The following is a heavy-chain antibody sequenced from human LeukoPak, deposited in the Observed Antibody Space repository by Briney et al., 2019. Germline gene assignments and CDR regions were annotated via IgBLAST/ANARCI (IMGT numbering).Heavy chain of an antibody. Sequence: SETLSLTCAVYGGSFSGYYWSWIRQPPGKGLEWIGEINHSGSTNYNPSLKSRVTISVDTSKNQFSLKLSSVTAADTAVYYCARIFGGPVSRRFDPWGQGTLVTVSS. CDR2: INHSGST. D-gene: IGHD4-23*01. J-gene: IGHJ5*02. CDR3: ARIFGGPVSRRFDP. V-gene: IGHV4-34*01. CDR1: GGSFSGYY.